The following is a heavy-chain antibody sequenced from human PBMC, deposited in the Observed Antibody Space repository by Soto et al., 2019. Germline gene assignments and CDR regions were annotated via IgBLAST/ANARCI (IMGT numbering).Heavy chain of an antibody. Sequence: GGSLRLSCAASGFTFSSYEMNWVRQAPGKGLEWVSYISSSGPTIYYADSVKGRFTISRDNAKNSLYLQMNSLRAEDTAVYYCARSPVVIPCDYWGQGTLVTVSS. D-gene: IGHD2-15*01. CDR3: ARSPVVIPCDY. J-gene: IGHJ4*02. CDR2: ISSSGPTI. V-gene: IGHV3-48*03. CDR1: GFTFSSYE.